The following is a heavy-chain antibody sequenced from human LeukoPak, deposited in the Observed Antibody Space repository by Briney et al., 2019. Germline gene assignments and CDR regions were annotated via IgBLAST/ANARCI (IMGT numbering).Heavy chain of an antibody. V-gene: IGHV3-23*01. J-gene: IGHJ4*02. CDR2: ISGSGGST. CDR3: AKDPSAYYYGSGSYDY. Sequence: GGSLRLSCAASGFTFSSNAMSWSRKAPGKGRKWSSPISGSGGSTYYADSVKGRFTISRDNSKNTLYLQMNSLRAEDTAVYYCAKDPSAYYYGSGSYDYWGQGTLVTVSS. D-gene: IGHD3-10*01. CDR1: GFTFSSNA.